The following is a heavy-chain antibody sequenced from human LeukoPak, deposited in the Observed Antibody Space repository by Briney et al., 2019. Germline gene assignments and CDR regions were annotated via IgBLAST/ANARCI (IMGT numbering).Heavy chain of an antibody. D-gene: IGHD2-8*02. CDR2: IFPSGGEI. J-gene: IGHJ4*02. Sequence: ETLSLTCTVSGYSISSGYYWGWVRQPPGKGLEWVSSIFPSGGEIHYADSVRGRFTISRDNSKSTLSLQMNSLRVEDTAIYYCATYRQVLLPFESWGQGTLVTVSS. CDR3: ATYRQVLLPFES. CDR1: GYSISSGYY. V-gene: IGHV3-23*01.